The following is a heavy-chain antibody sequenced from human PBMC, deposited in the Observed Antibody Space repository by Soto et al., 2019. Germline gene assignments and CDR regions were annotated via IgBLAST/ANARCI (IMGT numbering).Heavy chain of an antibody. CDR3: ARAHYGDYGYGMDV. V-gene: IGHV4-4*02. Sequence: SETLSLTCAVSGGSISSSNWWSWVRQPPGKGLEWIGEIYHSGSTNYNPSLKSRVTISVDRSKNQFSLKLSSVTAADTAVYYCARAHYGDYGYGMDVWGQGTTVTVSS. J-gene: IGHJ6*02. D-gene: IGHD4-17*01. CDR1: GGSISSSNW. CDR2: IYHSGST.